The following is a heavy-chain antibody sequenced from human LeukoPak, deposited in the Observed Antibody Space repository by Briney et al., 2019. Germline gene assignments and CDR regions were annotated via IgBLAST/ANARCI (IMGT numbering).Heavy chain of an antibody. V-gene: IGHV1-46*01. CDR1: GYTFTAHY. CDR2: INPSGSDT. Sequence: GASVKVSCKATGYTFTAHYMHWVRQAPGQGLEWMGLINPSGSDTVYAQKFQGRITMTRDVSTSTAYMELSSLRSEDTAVYYCASYVVVTASYDAFDIWGQGTMVTVSS. D-gene: IGHD2-21*02. CDR3: ASYVVVTASYDAFDI. J-gene: IGHJ3*02.